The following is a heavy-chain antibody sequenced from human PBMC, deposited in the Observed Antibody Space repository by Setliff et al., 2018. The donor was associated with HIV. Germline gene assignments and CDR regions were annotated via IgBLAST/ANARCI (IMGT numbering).Heavy chain of an antibody. CDR3: ARAGVGGYSGYDRDYYYYMDV. J-gene: IGHJ6*03. D-gene: IGHD5-12*01. CDR2: INPSGGST. CDR1: GYTFTSYY. Sequence: RPSVKVSCKASGYTFTSYYMHWVRQAPGQGLEWMGIINPSGGSTSYAQKFQGRVTMTRDTSTSTVYMELSSLRSEDTAVYYCARAGVGGYSGYDRDYYYYMDVWGKGTTVTVSS. V-gene: IGHV1-46*01.